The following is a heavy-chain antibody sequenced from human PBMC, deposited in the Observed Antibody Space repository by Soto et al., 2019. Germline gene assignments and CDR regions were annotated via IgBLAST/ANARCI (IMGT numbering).Heavy chain of an antibody. CDR2: IVPMFGTA. CDR1: GGTFSRYA. Sequence: SVKVSCKASGGTFSRYALSWVRQAPGQGPEWMGGIVPMFGTANYAQKFQGRVTITADESTSTAYMQLSSLRSEDTAVYYCTRGLYYDSRGYYFFFWGQGTLVTVSS. J-gene: IGHJ4*02. CDR3: TRGLYYDSRGYYFFF. V-gene: IGHV1-69*13. D-gene: IGHD3-22*01.